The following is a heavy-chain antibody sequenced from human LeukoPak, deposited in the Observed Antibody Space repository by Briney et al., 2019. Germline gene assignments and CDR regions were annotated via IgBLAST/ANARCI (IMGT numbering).Heavy chain of an antibody. CDR1: GFTFSSYS. CDR3: AKEGYSRGYYSYYYMDV. V-gene: IGHV3-21*01. Sequence: GGSLRLSCAASGFTFSSYSMNWVRQAPGKGLGWVSSISSSSSYIYYADSVKGRFTISRDNAKNSLYLQMNSLRAEDTAVYYCAKEGYSRGYYSYYYMDVWGKGTTVTVSS. CDR2: ISSSSSYI. D-gene: IGHD6-13*01. J-gene: IGHJ6*03.